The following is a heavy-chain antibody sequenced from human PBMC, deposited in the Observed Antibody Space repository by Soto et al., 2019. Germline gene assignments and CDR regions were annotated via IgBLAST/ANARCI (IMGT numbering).Heavy chain of an antibody. V-gene: IGHV4-39*01. CDR1: GVSFFSRDSY. D-gene: IGHD3-16*01. Sequence: PATLSLTCTVSGVSFFSRDSYWGWIRQPPGKGLEWIGSFHYSGSTYYNPSLKSRVTISVDTSKNQLSLRVTSVTAADTAVYYCARGFGRSHFDYWGQGTLVTVS. CDR2: FHYSGST. CDR3: ARGFGRSHFDY. J-gene: IGHJ4*02.